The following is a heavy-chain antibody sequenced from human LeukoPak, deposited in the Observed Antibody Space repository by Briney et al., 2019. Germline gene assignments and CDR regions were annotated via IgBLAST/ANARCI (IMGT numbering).Heavy chain of an antibody. CDR3: ARQGSMTRGGYWLDP. D-gene: IGHD3-10*01. V-gene: IGHV4-39*01. J-gene: IGHJ5*02. CDR1: GAFINTSNFY. Sequence: PSETLSLTCTVSGAFINTSNFYWAWIRQPPGKGLESIGNIYYTGRTYSNASLNSRVTISVDTSKNQFSLKLTSVTAADTAVYYCARQGSMTRGGYWLDPWGQGTLVIVSS. CDR2: IYYTGRT.